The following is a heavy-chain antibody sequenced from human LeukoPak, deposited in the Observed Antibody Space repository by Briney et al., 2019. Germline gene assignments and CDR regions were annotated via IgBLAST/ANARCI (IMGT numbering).Heavy chain of an antibody. CDR1: GGSISSSGYY. Sequence: SETLSLTCTVSGGSISSSGYYWGWIRQPPGKGLEWIREINHSGSTNYNPSLKSRVTISVDTSKNQFSLKLSSVTAADTAVYYCARVGSGSYVRLWAFDIWGQGTMVTVSS. CDR2: INHSGST. V-gene: IGHV4-39*07. D-gene: IGHD3-10*01. J-gene: IGHJ3*02. CDR3: ARVGSGSYVRLWAFDI.